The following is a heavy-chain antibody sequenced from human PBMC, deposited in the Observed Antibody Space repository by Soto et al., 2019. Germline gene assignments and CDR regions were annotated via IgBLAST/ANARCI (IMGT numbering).Heavy chain of an antibody. CDR1: GFSLSTSGMR. CDR3: ARTAYYYDSSGYYYTFFDY. V-gene: IGHV2-70*04. D-gene: IGHD3-22*01. J-gene: IGHJ4*02. CDR2: IDWDDDK. Sequence: ESGPTLVNPTQTLTLTCTFSGFSLSTSGMRVSWIRQPPGKALEWLARIDWDDDKFYSTSLKTRLTISKDTSKNQVVLTMTNMDPVDTATYYCARTAYYYDSSGYYYTFFDYWGQGTLVTVSS.